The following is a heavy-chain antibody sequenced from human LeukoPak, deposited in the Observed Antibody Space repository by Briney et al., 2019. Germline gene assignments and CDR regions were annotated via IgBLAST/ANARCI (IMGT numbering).Heavy chain of an antibody. CDR1: GGSFSGYY. Sequence: PSETLSLTCAVYGGSFSGYYWSWIRQPPGKGLEWIGEINHSGSTNYNPSLKSRVTISVDTSKSQFSLKLSSVTAADTAVYYCASVRRGFGESSKYYSYYYMDVWGNGTTVTISS. J-gene: IGHJ6*03. V-gene: IGHV4-34*01. CDR2: INHSGST. CDR3: ASVRRGFGESSKYYSYYYMDV. D-gene: IGHD3-10*01.